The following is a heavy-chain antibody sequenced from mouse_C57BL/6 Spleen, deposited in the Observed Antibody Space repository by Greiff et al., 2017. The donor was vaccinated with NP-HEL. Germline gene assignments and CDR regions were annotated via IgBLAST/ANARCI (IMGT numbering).Heavy chain of an antibody. V-gene: IGHV5-16*01. CDR1: GFTFSDYY. CDR3: AIDRGRGGFAMDY. Sequence: DVKLVESEGGLVQPGSSMKLSCTASGFTFSDYYMAWVRQVPEKGLEWVANINYDGSSTYYLDSLKSRFIISRDNAKNILYLQMSSLKSEDTATYYCAIDRGRGGFAMDYWGQGTSVTVSS. J-gene: IGHJ4*01. CDR2: INYDGSST.